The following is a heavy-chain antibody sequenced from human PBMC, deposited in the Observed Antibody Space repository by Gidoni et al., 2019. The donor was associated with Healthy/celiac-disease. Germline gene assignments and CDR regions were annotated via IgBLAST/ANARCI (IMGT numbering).Heavy chain of an antibody. D-gene: IGHD2-8*01. CDR1: GFTFSSYS. Sequence: EVQLVESGGGLVKPGGSLRLSCAASGFTFSSYSMNWVRQAPGKGLEWVSSISSSSSYIYYADSVKGRFTISRDNAKNSLYLQMNSLRAEDTAVYYCARDWGYCTNGVCYTTPFDYWGQGTLVTVSS. J-gene: IGHJ4*02. CDR2: ISSSSSYI. V-gene: IGHV3-21*01. CDR3: ARDWGYCTNGVCYTTPFDY.